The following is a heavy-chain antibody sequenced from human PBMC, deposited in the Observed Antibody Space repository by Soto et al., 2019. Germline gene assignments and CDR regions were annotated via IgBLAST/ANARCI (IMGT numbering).Heavy chain of an antibody. Sequence: QGQLVQSGAEVKRPGASLKVSCKASGYTFTTYGFNWVRQAPGQGLEWMGWISPYNGDTNYAQNFQGRVTLTTDTSTSTAYMELRTLTSDDTAVYYCARTPRAQMIVLEAATRFDYWGQGTLVTVSS. CDR2: ISPYNGDT. CDR1: GYTFTTYG. D-gene: IGHD2-15*01. V-gene: IGHV1-18*04. J-gene: IGHJ4*02. CDR3: ARTPRAQMIVLEAATRFDY.